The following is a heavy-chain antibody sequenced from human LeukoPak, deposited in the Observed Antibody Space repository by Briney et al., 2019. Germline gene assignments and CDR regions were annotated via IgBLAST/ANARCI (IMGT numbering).Heavy chain of an antibody. J-gene: IGHJ4*02. CDR2: ISSSSSYI. D-gene: IGHD1-26*01. V-gene: IGHV3-21*01. CDR3: ARGGGSYPYYFDY. Sequence: GGSLRLSCAASGFTFSSYSVNWVRQAPGKGLEWVSFISSSSSYIYYADSVKGRFTISRDNAKNSLYLQMNSLRAEDTAVYYCARGGGSYPYYFDYWGQGTLVTVSS. CDR1: GFTFSSYS.